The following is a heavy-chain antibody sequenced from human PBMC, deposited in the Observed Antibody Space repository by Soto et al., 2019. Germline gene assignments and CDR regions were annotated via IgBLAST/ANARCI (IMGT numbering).Heavy chain of an antibody. Sequence: EMQLVESGGGLVQPGGSLRLSCAASGFTFSNYWMSWVRQAPGKGLEWVANIKEDGSERNYVDSVKGRFIISRDNAKNSLYLQLNSLRAEDTAVYYCARAGSENDYWGQGTLVTVSS. CDR3: ARAGSENDY. D-gene: IGHD3-10*01. CDR2: IKEDGSER. J-gene: IGHJ4*02. CDR1: GFTFSNYW. V-gene: IGHV3-7*05.